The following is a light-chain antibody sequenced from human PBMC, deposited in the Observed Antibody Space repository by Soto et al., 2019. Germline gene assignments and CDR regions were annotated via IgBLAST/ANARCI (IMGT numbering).Light chain of an antibody. CDR3: QQSYRAPLT. V-gene: IGKV1-39*01. Sequence: DIQITQSPSSLSASVGDRVTITCRASQSINTYLNWYQQKPGKAPNFLIYDASSLQSGVPSRFSGSGSGTDFTLTINSLQPEDSATYYCQQSYRAPLTFGPGTKVDIK. J-gene: IGKJ3*01. CDR1: QSINTY. CDR2: DAS.